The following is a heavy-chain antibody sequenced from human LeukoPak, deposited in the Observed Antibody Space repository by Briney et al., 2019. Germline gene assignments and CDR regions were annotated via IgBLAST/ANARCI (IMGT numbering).Heavy chain of an antibody. Sequence: GRSLRLSCAASGFTFSSYAMHWVRQAPGKGLEWVAVISYDGSNKYYADSVKGRFTISRDNSKNTLYLQMNSLRAEDTAVYCCAREVPMAGKSMDVWGQGTTVTVSS. CDR2: ISYDGSNK. CDR3: AREVPMAGKSMDV. V-gene: IGHV3-30*04. CDR1: GFTFSSYA. D-gene: IGHD5-24*01. J-gene: IGHJ6*02.